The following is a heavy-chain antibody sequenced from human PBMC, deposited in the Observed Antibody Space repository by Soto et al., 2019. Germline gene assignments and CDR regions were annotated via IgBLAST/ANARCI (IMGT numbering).Heavy chain of an antibody. V-gene: IGHV4-34*01. CDR3: ARWATY. Sequence: SETLSLTCDVYGGSFSCYYWTWIRQPPGKGLEWIGEMNRSGGINYNPSLKSRVTISVDTSKNQFSLKLASVTAAGTAVYYCARWATYWGQGILVTVSS. CDR1: GGSFSCYY. CDR2: MNRSGGI. D-gene: IGHD1-1*01. J-gene: IGHJ4*02.